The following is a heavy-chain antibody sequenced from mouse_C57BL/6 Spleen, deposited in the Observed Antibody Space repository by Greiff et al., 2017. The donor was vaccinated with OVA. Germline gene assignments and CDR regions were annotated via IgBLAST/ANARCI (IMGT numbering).Heavy chain of an antibody. CDR3: AGSNWYFDV. D-gene: IGHD5-1*01. CDR1: GYTFTDYN. Sequence: EVQRVESGPELVKPGASVKMSCKASGYTFTDYNMHWVKQTHGKSLEWIGYINPNNGGTSSNQKFKGKATLTVNKSSSTAYMELRSLTSEDSAVYYCAGSNWYFDVWGTGTTVTVSS. CDR2: INPNNGGT. V-gene: IGHV1-22*01. J-gene: IGHJ1*03.